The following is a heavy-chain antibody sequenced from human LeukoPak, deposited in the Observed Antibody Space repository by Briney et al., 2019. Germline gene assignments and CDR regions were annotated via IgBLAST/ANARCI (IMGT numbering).Heavy chain of an antibody. V-gene: IGHV1-8*02. Sequence: ASVKVSCKASGYTFTGYYMHWVRQATGQGLEWMGWMNPNSGNTGYAQKFQGRVTMTGNTSISTAYMELSSLRSEDTAVYYCARDQRGSYYDFWSGYYSRYGWFDPWGQGTLVTVSS. J-gene: IGHJ5*02. CDR3: ARDQRGSYYDFWSGYYSRYGWFDP. CDR1: GYTFTGYY. D-gene: IGHD3-3*01. CDR2: MNPNSGNT.